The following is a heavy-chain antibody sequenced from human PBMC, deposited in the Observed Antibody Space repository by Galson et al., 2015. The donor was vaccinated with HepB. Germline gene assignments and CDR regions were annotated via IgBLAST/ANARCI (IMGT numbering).Heavy chain of an antibody. Sequence: SLRLSCATSGFTFSSYAMHWVRQAPGKGLEWVAVISYDGSNKYYADSVKGRFTISRDNSKNTLYLQMNSLRAEDTAVYYCARDRTVGIAARSLDYWGQGTLVTVSS. CDR3: ARDRTVGIAARSLDY. J-gene: IGHJ4*02. D-gene: IGHD6-6*01. V-gene: IGHV3-30-3*01. CDR2: ISYDGSNK. CDR1: GFTFSSYA.